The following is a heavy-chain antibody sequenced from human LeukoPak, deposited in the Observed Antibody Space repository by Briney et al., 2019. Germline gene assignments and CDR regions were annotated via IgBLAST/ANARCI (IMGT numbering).Heavy chain of an antibody. CDR1: GDSVSNKNTA. CDR2: TYYRSKWHN. Sequence: SQTLSLTCAISGDSVSNKNTAWNWIRQSPSRGLEWLGRTYYRSKWHNTYAASVKSRITINPDTSKNQFSLQLNSVTPEDTAVYYCARGSRRGTGTSPGNYWGQGTLVTVSS. D-gene: IGHD1/OR15-1a*01. CDR3: ARGSRRGTGTSPGNY. V-gene: IGHV6-1*01. J-gene: IGHJ4*02.